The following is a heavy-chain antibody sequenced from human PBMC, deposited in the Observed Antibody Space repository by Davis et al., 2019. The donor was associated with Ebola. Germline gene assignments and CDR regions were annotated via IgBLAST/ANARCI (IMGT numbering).Heavy chain of an antibody. CDR3: ARIRHETSGYHFDS. J-gene: IGHJ4*02. CDR1: GFSLSTSGVG. Sequence: SGPTLVKPTQTLTLTCTFAGFSLSTSGVGVGWIRQPPGKALEWLALIYWDDDKRYSPSLKTRLTISKDTSKNQVVLTMTNMDPVDTATYYCARIRHETSGYHFDSWGQGTLVTVSS. D-gene: IGHD3-22*01. CDR2: IYWDDDK. V-gene: IGHV2-5*02.